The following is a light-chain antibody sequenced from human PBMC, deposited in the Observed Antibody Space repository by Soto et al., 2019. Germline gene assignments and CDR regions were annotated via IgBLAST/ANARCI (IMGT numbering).Light chain of an antibody. J-gene: IGKJ1*01. Sequence: AIRMTQSPSSFSASAGDRGTIPCRASQGISSDLAWYQQKPGKAPRLLIYATSTLQSGVPSRFSGSASGTDFTLTISRLQSEDSATYYCQQYYSYPRTFGQGTKVDIK. CDR3: QQYYSYPRT. CDR1: QGISSD. V-gene: IGKV1-8*01. CDR2: ATS.